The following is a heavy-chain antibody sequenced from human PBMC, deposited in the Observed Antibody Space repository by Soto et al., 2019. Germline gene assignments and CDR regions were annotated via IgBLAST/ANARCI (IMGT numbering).Heavy chain of an antibody. CDR1: GYSFTSYW. D-gene: IGHD4-17*01. J-gene: IGHJ6*02. V-gene: IGHV5-10-1*01. CDR3: ARLGGDYVRYYYYYGMDV. Sequence: GESLKISCKGSGYSFTSYWISWVRQMPGKGLEWMGRIDPSDSYTNYSPSFQGHVTISADKSISTAYLQWSSLKASDTAMYYCARLGGDYVRYYYYYGMDVWGQGTTVTVSS. CDR2: IDPSDSYT.